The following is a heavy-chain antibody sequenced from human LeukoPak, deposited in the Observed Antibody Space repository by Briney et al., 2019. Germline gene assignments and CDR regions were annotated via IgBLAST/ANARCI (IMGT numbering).Heavy chain of an antibody. J-gene: IGHJ3*02. D-gene: IGHD6-19*01. V-gene: IGHV4-39*07. CDR3: VREGWQWLVHAFDI. CDR1: GGSISGSTYY. Sequence: KTSETLSLTCTVSGGSISGSTYYWAWIRQPPGKGLEWIGNIYYSGSTYYKSSLKSRVTISVDTSKNQFSLKLSSVTAADTAVYYCVREGWQWLVHAFDIWGQGTMVTGSS. CDR2: IYYSGST.